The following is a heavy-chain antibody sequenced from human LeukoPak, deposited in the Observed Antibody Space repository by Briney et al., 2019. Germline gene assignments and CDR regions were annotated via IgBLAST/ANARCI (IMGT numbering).Heavy chain of an antibody. J-gene: IGHJ4*02. CDR3: ARETSLHIFDS. D-gene: IGHD2-21*01. V-gene: IGHV4-34*01. CDR1: GGSFNGYY. CDR2: VNYRGDG. Sequence: PSETLSLTCAVYGGSFNGYYWSWLRQSPGRGLEYIGEVNYRGDGNYNPSLNSRASISIDTSKKQFSLRLTSVTAADTAMYYCARETSLHIFDSWGQGTLVTVSS.